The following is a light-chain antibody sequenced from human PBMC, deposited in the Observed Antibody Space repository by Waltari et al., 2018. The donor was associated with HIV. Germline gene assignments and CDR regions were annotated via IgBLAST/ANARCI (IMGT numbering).Light chain of an antibody. V-gene: IGKV1-39*01. CDR3: QQSYMAPLT. CDR2: AGS. Sequence: DIQMTQSPSSLSASVGDRVTITCRASQKISTFLNWYQQKPGKAPDLRIYAGSALQSGVPSRFRGSGSGTDFTLTISSLQPEDFATYYCQQSYMAPLTFGGGTKVEIK. CDR1: QKISTF. J-gene: IGKJ4*01.